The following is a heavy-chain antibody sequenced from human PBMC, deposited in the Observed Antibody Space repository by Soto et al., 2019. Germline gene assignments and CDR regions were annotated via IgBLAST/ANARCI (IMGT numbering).Heavy chain of an antibody. CDR1: GFNFTNHW. CDR2: ITSDGKSK. CDR3: ARESGDWPLNWFDP. J-gene: IGHJ5*02. V-gene: IGHV3-74*01. D-gene: IGHD2-21*02. Sequence: VHLVESGGGLVQPGGSLRLSCAASGFNFTNHWMHWVRQAPGKGLVWVSRITSDGKSKAYAESVKGRFAISRDNAKNTVYLQRNGLTGEDTAVYYCARESGDWPLNWFDPWGQGTLVTVSS.